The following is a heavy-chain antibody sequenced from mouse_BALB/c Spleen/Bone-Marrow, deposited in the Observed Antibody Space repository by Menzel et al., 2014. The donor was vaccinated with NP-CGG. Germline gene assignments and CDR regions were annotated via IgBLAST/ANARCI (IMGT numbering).Heavy chain of an antibody. J-gene: IGHJ1*01. CDR2: ISSSGSYT. V-gene: IGHV5-9-3*01. Sequence: EVKLQESGGGLAKPGGSLQLSCAASGFTFSTYAMSWVRQTPEKRLEWVATISSSGSYTYYPDSVKGRFTISRDNAKNTLSLQMSSLRSEDTAMFYCSRLRMITTYFDVWGAGTTVTVSS. CDR1: GFTFSTYA. CDR3: SRLRMITTYFDV. D-gene: IGHD2-4*01.